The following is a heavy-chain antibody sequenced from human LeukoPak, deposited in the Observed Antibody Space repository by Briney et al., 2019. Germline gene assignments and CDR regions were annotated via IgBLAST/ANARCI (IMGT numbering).Heavy chain of an antibody. J-gene: IGHJ4*02. Sequence: GGSLRLSCAASGFSFSSYTMKWVRQAPGKGLEWVSSISSSSSYIYYADSVKGRFTISRDNAKNSLYLQMNSLRAEDTAVYYCARDMSSSWYGSGGQGTLVTVSS. V-gene: IGHV3-21*01. D-gene: IGHD6-13*01. CDR2: ISSSSSYI. CDR1: GFSFSSYT. CDR3: ARDMSSSWYGS.